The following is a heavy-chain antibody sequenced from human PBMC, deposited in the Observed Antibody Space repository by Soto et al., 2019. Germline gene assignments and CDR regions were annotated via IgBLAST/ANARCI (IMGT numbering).Heavy chain of an antibody. CDR2: ITSSGSYT. CDR1: GLTFSDYY. V-gene: IGHV3-11*05. J-gene: IGHJ6*02. CDR3: ARELDGIDV. Sequence: QVPLVESGGGLVKPGGSLRLSCAASGLTFSDYYMSWIRQAPGKGLEWVSYITSSGSYTKYAASVQGRFTISRDNAKNSLYLQMNSRRGEDTAIYYCARELDGIDVWGQGTTVTVSS.